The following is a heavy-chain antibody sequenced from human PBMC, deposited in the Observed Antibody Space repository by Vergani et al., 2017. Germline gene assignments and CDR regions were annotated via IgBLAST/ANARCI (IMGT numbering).Heavy chain of an antibody. J-gene: IGHJ4*02. D-gene: IGHD3-22*01. CDR3: ARDNKDYYDSSGYYLLVY. CDR1: GYTFTSYA. Sequence: QVQLVQSGAEVQKPGASVKVSCKASGYTFTSYAMHWVRQAPGQRLEWMGWINAGNGNTKYSQKFQGRVTITRDTSASTAYMELSSLRSEDTAVYYCARDNKDYYDSSGYYLLVYWGQGTLVTVSS. CDR2: INAGNGNT. V-gene: IGHV1-3*01.